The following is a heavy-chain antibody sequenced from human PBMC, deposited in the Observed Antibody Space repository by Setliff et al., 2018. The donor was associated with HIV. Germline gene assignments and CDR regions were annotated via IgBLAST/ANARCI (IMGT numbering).Heavy chain of an antibody. Sequence: GGSLRLSCAASGFIFSSYAMHWVRQAPGKGLNWVSSITASGGKTYYADSMKGRFTISRDNSENTLYLQMSNLRVDDTAVYYCAKLRHDFLIDSWGQGTLVTVS. J-gene: IGHJ4*02. CDR2: ITASGGKT. CDR3: AKLRHDFLIDS. CDR1: GFIFSSYA. D-gene: IGHD3-3*01. V-gene: IGHV3-23*01.